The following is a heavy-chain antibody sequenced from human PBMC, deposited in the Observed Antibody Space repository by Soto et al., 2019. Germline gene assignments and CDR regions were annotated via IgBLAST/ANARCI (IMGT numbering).Heavy chain of an antibody. V-gene: IGHV6-1*01. CDR2: TYYRSKWYN. J-gene: IGHJ4*02. D-gene: IGHD3-10*01. Sequence: SQTLSLTCAISGDSVSGNSAGGGCISHSASRCLEWLGRTYYRSKWYNDYAVSVKSRITINSDTSKNQFSLQLNSVTPEDTAVYYCATPTPLRGAMITNINFDFWGQGTPVTVSS. CDR3: ATPTPLRGAMITNINFDF. CDR1: GDSVSGNSAG.